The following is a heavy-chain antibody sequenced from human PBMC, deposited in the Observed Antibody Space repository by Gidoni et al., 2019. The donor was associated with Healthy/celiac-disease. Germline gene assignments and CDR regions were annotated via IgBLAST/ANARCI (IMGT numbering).Heavy chain of an antibody. Sequence: VQLVQSGAEVQKPWSSVKVSCKASGGTLSSYAISWVRQAPGQVLEWMGGIIPLFGTANYAQKFQGRVTITADESTSTAYMELSSLRSEDTAVYYCARFAPAYCGGDCYSYWGQGTLVTVSS. D-gene: IGHD2-21*02. CDR1: GGTLSSYA. CDR3: ARFAPAYCGGDCYSY. J-gene: IGHJ4*02. CDR2: IIPLFGTA. V-gene: IGHV1-69*01.